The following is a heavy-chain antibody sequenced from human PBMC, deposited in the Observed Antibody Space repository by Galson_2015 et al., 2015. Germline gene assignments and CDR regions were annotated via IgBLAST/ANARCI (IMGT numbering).Heavy chain of an antibody. J-gene: IGHJ5*02. CDR2: INSAGSST. V-gene: IGHV3-74*01. CDR3: AKMGYCSGGSCYSALGWFDP. CDR1: GFTFSSYW. Sequence: SLRLSCAASGFTFSSYWMHWVRQAPGKGLVWVSRINSAGSSTSYADSVKGRFTISRDNSKNTLYLQMNSLRAEDTAVYYCAKMGYCSGGSCYSALGWFDPWGQGTLVTVSS. D-gene: IGHD2-15*01.